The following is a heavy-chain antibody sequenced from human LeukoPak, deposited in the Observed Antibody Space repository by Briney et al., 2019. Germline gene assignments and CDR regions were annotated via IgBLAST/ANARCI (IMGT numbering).Heavy chain of an antibody. Sequence: SETLSLTCTVSGGSISSYYWSWIRQSPGKGLEWIGYIHHSGNTYYNPSLKSRVSISADTSKNQFSLKLSSVTAADTAVYYCARDSNWGRKEFDYWGQGTLVTVSS. J-gene: IGHJ4*02. CDR1: GGSISSYY. CDR3: ARDSNWGRKEFDY. V-gene: IGHV4-30-4*08. CDR2: IHHSGNT. D-gene: IGHD7-27*01.